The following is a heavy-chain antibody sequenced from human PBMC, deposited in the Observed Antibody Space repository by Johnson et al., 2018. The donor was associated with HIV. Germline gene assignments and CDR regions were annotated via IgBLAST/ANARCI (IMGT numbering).Heavy chain of an antibody. CDR3: ARYPIRDDAFDV. D-gene: IGHD5-12*01. J-gene: IGHJ3*01. CDR2: IKQDGTES. V-gene: IGHV3-7*01. CDR1: GFMFRSFW. Sequence: VQLVESGGGLVCPGGSLRLSCAASGFMFRSFWMTWVRQAPGMGLEWVANIKQDGTESYYVDSVKGRFTISRDNAKNSLYLQMNSLRVEDTAVYYCARYPIRDDAFDVWGQGTMVTVSS.